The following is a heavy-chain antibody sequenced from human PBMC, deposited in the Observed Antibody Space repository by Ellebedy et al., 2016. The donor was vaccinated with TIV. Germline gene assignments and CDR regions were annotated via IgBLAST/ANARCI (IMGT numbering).Heavy chain of an antibody. CDR1: GFTFSYYY. J-gene: IGHJ2*01. D-gene: IGHD4-17*01. CDR2: VASGGSHK. Sequence: PGGSLRLSCAASGFTFSYYYMTGVRQAPGKGLAWVSVVASGGSHKYYADSVRGRFTISRDNSKNTVDLQMNSLRIEDTAVYYCAREGLHTDYGDWYFDLWGRGTLVTVSS. V-gene: IGHV3-30*03. CDR3: AREGLHTDYGDWYFDL.